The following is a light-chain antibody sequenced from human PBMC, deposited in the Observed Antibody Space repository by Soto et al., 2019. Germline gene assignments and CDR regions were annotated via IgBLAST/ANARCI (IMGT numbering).Light chain of an antibody. J-gene: IGLJ2*01. V-gene: IGLV1-44*01. CDR1: SSNIGSHT. CDR3: AAWDDSLNGLV. CDR2: DSN. Sequence: QSVLTQPPSASGTPGQRVTISCSGSSSNIGSHTVNWYQQLPGTAPKFLMYDSNKRPSGVPDRFSGSRSGTSASLAISGLQSEDEADYYCAAWDDSLNGLVFGGGTKVTVL.